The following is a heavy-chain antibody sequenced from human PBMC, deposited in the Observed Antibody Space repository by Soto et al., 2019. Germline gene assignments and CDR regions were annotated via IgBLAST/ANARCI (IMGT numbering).Heavy chain of an antibody. CDR2: MNPNSGTT. D-gene: IGHD2-8*01. J-gene: IGHJ1*01. Sequence: GXSVNVSCKASGYTFTTFNIHWVRQATGQGLEWMGWMNPNSGTTGYAQKFQDRLTLTRDTSITTAYMELSSLTSDDTAVYFCVRYGVAAAYWGQGTQVTVS. V-gene: IGHV1-8*02. CDR3: VRYGVAAAY. CDR1: GYTFTTFN.